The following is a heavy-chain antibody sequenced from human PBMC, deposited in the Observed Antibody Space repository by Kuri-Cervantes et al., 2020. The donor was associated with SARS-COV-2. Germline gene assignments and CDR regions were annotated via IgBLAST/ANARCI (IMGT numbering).Heavy chain of an antibody. CDR1: GGSISSYY. J-gene: IGHJ4*02. V-gene: IGHV4-4*07. D-gene: IGHD2-15*01. CDR2: IYTSGST. CDR3: ARGDCSGGSCYFDY. Sequence: SETLSLTCTVSGGSISSYYWSWIRQPAGKGLEWIGRIYTSGSTNYNPSLKSRVTMSVDTSKNQFSLKLSSVTAADTAVYYCARGDCSGGSCYFDYWGQGNLVTVSS.